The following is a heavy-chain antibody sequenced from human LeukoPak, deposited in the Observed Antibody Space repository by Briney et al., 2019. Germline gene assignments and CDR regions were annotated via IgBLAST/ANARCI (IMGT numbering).Heavy chain of an antibody. CDR3: ARRVNNWNDDLDAFDI. CDR1: GYSFTSYW. CDR2: IYPGDSDT. J-gene: IGHJ3*02. V-gene: IGHV5-51*01. D-gene: IGHD1-20*01. Sequence: AGESLKISCKGSGYSFTSYWIGWVRQMPGKGLEWMGIIYPGDSDTRYSPSFQGQVTISADKSISTAYLQWSSLKASDTAMYYCARRVNNWNDDLDAFDIWGQGTMVTVSS.